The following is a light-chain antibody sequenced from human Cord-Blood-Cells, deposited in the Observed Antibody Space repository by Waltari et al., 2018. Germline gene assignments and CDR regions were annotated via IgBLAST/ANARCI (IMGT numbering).Light chain of an antibody. CDR2: DAS. J-gene: IGKJ5*01. Sequence: IVLTQSPATLSLSPGERATLSSRASQSVSSYLAWYQQKPGQAPRLLIYDASNRATGIPARFSGSGSGTDFTLTISSLEPEDFAVYYCQQRSNWPITFGQGTRLEIK. CDR3: QQRSNWPIT. V-gene: IGKV3-11*01. CDR1: QSVSSY.